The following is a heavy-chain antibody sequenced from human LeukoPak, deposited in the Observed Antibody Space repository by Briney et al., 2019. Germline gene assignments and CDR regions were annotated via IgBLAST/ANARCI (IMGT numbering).Heavy chain of an antibody. D-gene: IGHD1-26*01. CDR1: GGSISNYY. J-gene: IGHJ4*02. CDR2: IYHSGAT. Sequence: SETLSLTCTVSGGSISNYYWSWIRQPPGKGLEWIGYIYHSGATNYNPSLRSRVTISVDTSNNQFSLNLRSVTAADTAIYYCARKSPTSGSYGWYFDYWGQGALVTGSS. V-gene: IGHV4-59*01. CDR3: ARKSPTSGSYGWYFDY.